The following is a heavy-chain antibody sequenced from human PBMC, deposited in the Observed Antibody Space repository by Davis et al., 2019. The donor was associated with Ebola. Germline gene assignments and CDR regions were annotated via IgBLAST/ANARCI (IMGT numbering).Heavy chain of an antibody. V-gene: IGHV4-39*01. CDR2: INHSGGT. D-gene: IGHD5-12*01. CDR3: ARHFGGYEVDY. J-gene: IGHJ4*02. Sequence: SETLSLTCTVSGGSISSSSYYWSWIRQPPGKGPEWIGEINHSGGTNYNPSLKSRVTISVDTSKNQFSLKLSSVTAADTAVYYCARHFGGYEVDYWGQGTLVTVSS. CDR1: GGSISSSSYY.